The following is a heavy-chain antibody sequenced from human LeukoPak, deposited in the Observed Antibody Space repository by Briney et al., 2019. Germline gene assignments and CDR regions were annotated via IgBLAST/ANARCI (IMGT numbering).Heavy chain of an antibody. Sequence: PGRTLRLSCAASGFTFSIFSMKWVRQAPGKGLECVLSITNSSSYIYYADSVKGRFTISRDNAKNSLYLQMNSLRAEDTAVYYCARHPNYDFWSGYPDYWGQGTLVTVSS. D-gene: IGHD3-3*01. CDR2: ITNSSSYI. V-gene: IGHV3-21*01. CDR1: GFTFSIFS. CDR3: ARHPNYDFWSGYPDY. J-gene: IGHJ4*02.